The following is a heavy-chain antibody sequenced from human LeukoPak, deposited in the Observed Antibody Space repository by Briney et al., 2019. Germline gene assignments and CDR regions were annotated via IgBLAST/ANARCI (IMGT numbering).Heavy chain of an antibody. CDR2: LSYDGSVK. J-gene: IGHJ4*02. Sequence: GGSLGLSCAASGFTFSSHAMHWVRQAPGKGLEWVSFLSYDGSVKYYTDSVKGRFTNSRDNSRNTLYLQMNSLGPQDTAVYYCARDISGRYSFDYWGQGTLVTVSS. V-gene: IGHV3-30-3*01. CDR1: GFTFSSHA. D-gene: IGHD1-26*01. CDR3: ARDISGRYSFDY.